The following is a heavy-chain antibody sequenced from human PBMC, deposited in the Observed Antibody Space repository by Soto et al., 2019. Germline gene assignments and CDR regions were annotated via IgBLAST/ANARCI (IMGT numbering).Heavy chain of an antibody. V-gene: IGHV1-69*12. D-gene: IGHD6-19*01. Sequence: VQLVQSVAEVKKPGSSVKVSCKTSGGTFSSYAISWVRQAPGQGLEWMGGIIHIFGTANYAQKLQGRVTITAEESTSTAYMEMSSLRSEDTAGYDCASSAVAGRGPGWFDPWGQGTLVTVSS. J-gene: IGHJ5*02. CDR2: IIHIFGTA. CDR3: ASSAVAGRGPGWFDP. CDR1: GGTFSSYA.